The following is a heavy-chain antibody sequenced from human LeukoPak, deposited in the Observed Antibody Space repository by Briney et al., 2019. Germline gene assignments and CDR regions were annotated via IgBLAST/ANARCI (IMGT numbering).Heavy chain of an antibody. J-gene: IGHJ4*02. Sequence: SETLSLTCTVSGGSISSSSYYWGWIRQPPGKGLEWIGSIYYSGSTYYNPSLKSRVTISVDTSKNQFSLKLSSVTAADTAVYYCARDGVHAGLRFLEWLSYFDYWGQGTLVTVSS. CDR3: ARDGVHAGLRFLEWLSYFDY. D-gene: IGHD3-3*01. CDR2: IYYSGST. V-gene: IGHV4-39*02. CDR1: GGSISSSSYY.